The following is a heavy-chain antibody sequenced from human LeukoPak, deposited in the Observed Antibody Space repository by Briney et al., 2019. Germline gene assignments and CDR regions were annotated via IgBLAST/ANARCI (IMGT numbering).Heavy chain of an antibody. V-gene: IGHV1-58*01. CDR2: IVVGSGNT. J-gene: IGHJ6*02. CDR1: GFTFTSSA. CDR3: AAAEGPPYYYYGMDV. Sequence: SVKVSCKASGFTFTSSAVQWVRQARGQRLEWIGWIVVGSGNTNYAQKFQERVTITRDMSTSTAYMELSSLRSEDTAVYYCAAAEGPPYYYYGMDVWGQGTTVTVSS.